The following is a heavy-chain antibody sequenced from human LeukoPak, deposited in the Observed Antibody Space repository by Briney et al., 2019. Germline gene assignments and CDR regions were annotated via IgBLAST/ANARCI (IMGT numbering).Heavy chain of an antibody. J-gene: IGHJ4*02. Sequence: SVKVSCKASGFTFTSSAMQWVRQARGQRLEWIGWIVVGSGNTNYAQKFQERVTITRDMSTSTAHMELSSLRSEDTAVYYCAAFSIVGATDFDYWGQGTLVTVSS. V-gene: IGHV1-58*02. CDR3: AAFSIVGATDFDY. D-gene: IGHD1-26*01. CDR1: GFTFTSSA. CDR2: IVVGSGNT.